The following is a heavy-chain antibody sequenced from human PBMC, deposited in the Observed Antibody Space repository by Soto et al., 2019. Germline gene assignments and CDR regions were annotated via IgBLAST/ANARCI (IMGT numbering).Heavy chain of an antibody. Sequence: EVQLLESGGGLVQPGGSLRLSCAASGFTFSSYAMSWVHQAPGKGLEWVSAISGSGGSTYYADSVKGRFTISRDNSKNTVYLQMNSLRAEDTAVYYCAKPLDAIGITMLPWGQGTLVTVSS. V-gene: IGHV3-23*01. D-gene: IGHD3-10*01. CDR3: AKPLDAIGITMLP. CDR1: GFTFSSYA. J-gene: IGHJ5*02. CDR2: ISGSGGST.